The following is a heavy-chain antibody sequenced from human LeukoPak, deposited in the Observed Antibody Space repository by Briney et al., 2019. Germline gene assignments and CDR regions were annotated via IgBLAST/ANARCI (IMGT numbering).Heavy chain of an antibody. CDR2: IYYSGST. J-gene: IGHJ6*03. D-gene: IGHD3-22*01. V-gene: IGHV4-4*02. Sequence: PSETLSLTCAVSGGSISRSNWWSWVRQSPGKGLEWIGYIYYSGSTYYNPSLRSRVTISVDTSKNQFSLKLSSVTAADTAVYYCARSSEGRYYYDSSGFSYYYYYMDVWGKGTTVTISS. CDR1: GGSISRSNW. CDR3: ARSSEGRYYYDSSGFSYYYYYMDV.